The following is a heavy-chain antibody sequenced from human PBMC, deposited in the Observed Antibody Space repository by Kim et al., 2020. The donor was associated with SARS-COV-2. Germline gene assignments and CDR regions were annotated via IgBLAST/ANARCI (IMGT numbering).Heavy chain of an antibody. CDR2: INSDGGTT. J-gene: IGHJ4*02. D-gene: IGHD1-26*01. Sequence: VGSLRLSCAASGFTFSSYWMHWVRQAPGKGLVWVSRINSDGGTTSYADSVKGRFTISRDNAKSTLYLQMNSLRAEDTAVYYCASRRYSGTYYYFDHWGQGTLVPVSS. V-gene: IGHV3-74*01. CDR3: ASRRYSGTYYYFDH. CDR1: GFTFSSYW.